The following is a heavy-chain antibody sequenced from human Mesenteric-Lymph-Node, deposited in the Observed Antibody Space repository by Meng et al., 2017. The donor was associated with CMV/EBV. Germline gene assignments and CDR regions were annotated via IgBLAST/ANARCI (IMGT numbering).Heavy chain of an antibody. CDR3: TNNSWDRGGDWFDP. V-gene: IGHV3-73*01. CDR2: IRSKANRYAT. J-gene: IGHJ5*02. Sequence: SGCTVSGSAGHWVRQAPGKGLEWVGRIRSKANRYATAYAASVEGRFTVSRDDSKNLVYLQMNSLKTEDTAVYYCTNNSWDRGGDWFDPWGQGVLVTVSS. CDR1: GCTVSGSA. D-gene: IGHD1-1*01.